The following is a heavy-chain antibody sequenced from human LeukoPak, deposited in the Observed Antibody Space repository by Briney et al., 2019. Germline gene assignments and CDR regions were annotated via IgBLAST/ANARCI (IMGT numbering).Heavy chain of an antibody. CDR1: GFTFGDYA. V-gene: IGHV3-49*04. J-gene: IGHJ4*02. D-gene: IGHD6-19*01. Sequence: GGSLRLSCTASGFTFGDYAMSWVRQAPGKGLEWVGFIRSKAYGGTTEYAASVKGRFTISRDHSKSIAYLQMNSLKTEDTAVYYCTQYSSGWYVVDWGQGTLVTVSS. CDR2: IRSKAYGGTT. CDR3: TQYSSGWYVVD.